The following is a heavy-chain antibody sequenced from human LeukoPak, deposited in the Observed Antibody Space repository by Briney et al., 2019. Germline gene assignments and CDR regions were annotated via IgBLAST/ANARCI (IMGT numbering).Heavy chain of an antibody. CDR2: IHYSGST. CDR1: GGAVSTTSHY. D-gene: IGHD2-2*01. CDR3: ARPAPEYCSVTSCWGT. J-gene: IGHJ5*02. Sequence: SETPSLTCTVSGGAVSTTSHYWGWMRQAPGKGPEWIGSIHYSGSTSYKSSLKSRVTLSVDTSKNQFSLKLRSVTAADTAVYYCARPAPEYCSVTSCWGTWGQGTLVTVAS. V-gene: IGHV4-39*01.